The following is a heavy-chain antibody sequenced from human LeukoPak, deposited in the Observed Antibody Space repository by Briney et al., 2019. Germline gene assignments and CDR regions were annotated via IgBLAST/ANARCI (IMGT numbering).Heavy chain of an antibody. V-gene: IGHV1-2*02. CDR1: GYSFTGYY. D-gene: IGHD2-2*01. CDR2: IKPNSGGT. CDR3: ARGMGVLVPAATWFDP. J-gene: IGHJ5*02. Sequence: ASVKVSCKASGYSFTGYYMHWVRQAPGQGLEWMGWIKPNSGGTNYAQKFQGRVTMTRDTSITTAYIELSSLRSDDTAVYYCARGMGVLVPAATWFDPWGQGTLVTVSS.